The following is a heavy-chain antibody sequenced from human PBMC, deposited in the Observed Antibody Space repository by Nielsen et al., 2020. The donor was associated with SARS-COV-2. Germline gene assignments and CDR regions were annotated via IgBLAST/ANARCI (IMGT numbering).Heavy chain of an antibody. V-gene: IGHV1-3*01. J-gene: IGHJ1*01. D-gene: IGHD4-17*01. Sequence: ASVKVSCKTSGYTFTTYAIHWVRQAPGQRLEWMGWINVGNTNRKNSEKFQGRATITTDISASTAYMELSGLRSEDTAIYYCARDQTTVTGAEYYPHWGQGTFVSVSS. CDR3: ARDQTTVTGAEYYPH. CDR1: GYTFTTYA. CDR2: INVGNTNR.